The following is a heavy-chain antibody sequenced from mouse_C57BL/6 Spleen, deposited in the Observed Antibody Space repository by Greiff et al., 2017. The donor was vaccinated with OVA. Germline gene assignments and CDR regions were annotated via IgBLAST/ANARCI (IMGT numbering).Heavy chain of an antibody. CDR1: GYTFTDYY. J-gene: IGHJ1*03. CDR2: IYPGSGNT. CDR3: ARDEGLYYGSSHWYFDV. Sequence: QVQLQQSGAELVRPGASVKLSCKASGYTFTDYYINWVKQRPGQGLEWIARIYPGSGNTYYNEKFKGKATLTAEKSSSTAYMQLSSLTSEDSAVYFCARDEGLYYGSSHWYFDVWGTGTTVTVSS. D-gene: IGHD1-1*01. V-gene: IGHV1-76*01.